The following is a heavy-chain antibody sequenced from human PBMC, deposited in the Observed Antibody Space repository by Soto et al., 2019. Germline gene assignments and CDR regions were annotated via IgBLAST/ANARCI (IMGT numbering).Heavy chain of an antibody. CDR2: ISSSSGYI. D-gene: IGHD1-26*01. V-gene: IGHV3-21*01. J-gene: IGHJ4*02. CDR3: ARHWEHRDF. CDR1: GFTFSSYS. Sequence: GGSLRLSCAASGFTFSSYSMNWIRQAPGKGLEWVSSISSSSGYINYADSVKGRFTTSRDNAKNSLFLQMNSLRAEDTAVYYSARHWEHRDFWGQGTLVTVSS.